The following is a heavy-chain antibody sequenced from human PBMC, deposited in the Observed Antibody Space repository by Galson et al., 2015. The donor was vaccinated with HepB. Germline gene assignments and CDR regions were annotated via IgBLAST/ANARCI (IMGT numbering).Heavy chain of an antibody. J-gene: IGHJ2*01. Sequence: SLRLSCAASGLTLSRYDMHWVRRTTGEGLEWVAGIGTIGDTYYGASVRGRFIISRENARNFLYLQVSSLRVGDTAVYYCAREVVDETTRSWYFDLWGRGTLLTVSS. CDR1: GLTLSRYD. CDR2: IGTIGDT. CDR3: AREVVDETTRSWYFDL. D-gene: IGHD2-15*01. V-gene: IGHV3-13*01.